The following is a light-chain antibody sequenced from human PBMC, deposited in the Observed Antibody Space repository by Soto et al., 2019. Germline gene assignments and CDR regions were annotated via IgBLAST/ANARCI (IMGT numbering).Light chain of an antibody. CDR1: QSVSSSY. Sequence: EIVLTQSPGTLSLSPGERATLSCRASQSVSSSYLAWYQHKPGQAPRLLIYGASSRSTGIPDRFSGSGSGTDFTLTISRLEPEDFTIYYCQYYNNWLATFGGGTKVEIK. V-gene: IGKV3-20*01. CDR2: GAS. CDR3: QYYNNWLAT. J-gene: IGKJ4*01.